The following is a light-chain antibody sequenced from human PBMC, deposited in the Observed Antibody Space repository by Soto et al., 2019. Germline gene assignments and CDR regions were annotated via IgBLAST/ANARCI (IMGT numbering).Light chain of an antibody. J-gene: IGKJ4*01. CDR2: GAS. CDR1: QSVSSSY. Sequence: EIVMTQSPGTLSLSPGERATLSCRASQSVSSSYLAWYQQKPGQAPRLLIYGASSRATGIPDRFSGSGSGTDFTLTISRLEPEDFAVYYCQQYGSSPQDLTFGGGTKVEIK. V-gene: IGKV3-20*01. CDR3: QQYGSSPQDLT.